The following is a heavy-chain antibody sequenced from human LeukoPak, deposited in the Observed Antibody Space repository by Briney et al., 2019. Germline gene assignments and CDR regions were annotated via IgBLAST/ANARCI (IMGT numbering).Heavy chain of an antibody. CDR1: GYTFTSYD. J-gene: IGHJ4*02. D-gene: IGHD6-19*01. CDR3: ARDLPSSARYSSGWYETDY. Sequence: ASVKVSCKASGYTFTSYDINWVRQAPGQGLEWMGWMNPKSGNTDYAQKLQGRATMTRNTTISTASPGLSRLRPEDTGVYYCARDLPSSARYSSGWYETDYWGEGTLVTVSS. V-gene: IGHV1-8*01. CDR2: MNPKSGNT.